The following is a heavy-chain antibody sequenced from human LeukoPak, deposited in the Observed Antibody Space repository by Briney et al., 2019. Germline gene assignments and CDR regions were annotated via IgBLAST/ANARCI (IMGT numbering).Heavy chain of an antibody. J-gene: IGHJ2*01. CDR3: ARVGDHFHWFLDL. CDR2: LYSGSDT. Sequence: GGSLRLSCAASGFTVSTNYMNWVRQAPGKGLEWVSILYSGSDTYYSDSVKGRFTISRDDSRNTLFLHTSSLKVEDTAIYFCARVGDHFHWFLDLWGRGTLVGVSS. D-gene: IGHD2-21*01. CDR1: GFTVSTNY. V-gene: IGHV3-53*01.